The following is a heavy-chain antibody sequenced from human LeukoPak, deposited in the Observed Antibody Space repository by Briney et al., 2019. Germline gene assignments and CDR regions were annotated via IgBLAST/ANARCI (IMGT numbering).Heavy chain of an antibody. V-gene: IGHV3-21*01. J-gene: IGHJ3*02. CDR3: ARPLSSTSSFDAFDI. Sequence: GGSLRLSCAAPGFTFSSYSMNWVRQAPGKGLEWVSSISSSSSYIYYADSVKGRFTISRDNAKNSLYLQMNSLRAEDTAVYYCARPLSSTSSFDAFDIWGQGTMVTVSS. CDR2: ISSSSSYI. CDR1: GFTFSSYS. D-gene: IGHD2-2*01.